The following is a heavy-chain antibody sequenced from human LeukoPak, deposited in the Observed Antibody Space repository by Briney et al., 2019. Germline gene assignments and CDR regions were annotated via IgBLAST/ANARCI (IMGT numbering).Heavy chain of an antibody. CDR2: ISGSSYI. CDR3: ARGGGAVPIDY. V-gene: IGHV3-69-1*01. D-gene: IGHD2-21*01. J-gene: IGHJ4*02. Sequence: PGGSLRLSCAASGFTFSDCAMSWVRQAPGKGLEWVSSISGSSYIYYADSVKGRFTISRDNAKNSLFLQMNSLRAEDTAVYYCARGGGAVPIDYWGQGTLVTVSS. CDR1: GFTFSDCA.